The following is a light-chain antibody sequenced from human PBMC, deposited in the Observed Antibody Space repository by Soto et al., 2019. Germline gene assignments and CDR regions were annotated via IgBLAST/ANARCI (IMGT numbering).Light chain of an antibody. CDR3: QQYDNLPIT. V-gene: IGKV1-33*01. Sequence: DIPMTQSPSSLSASVGDRVTITCQASQDISNYLNWYQQKPGKAPKLLIYDASNLETGVPSRFSGSGSGTDFNFTISSLQPEDIATYYCQQYDNLPITFGGVTKVEIK. CDR2: DAS. J-gene: IGKJ4*01. CDR1: QDISNY.